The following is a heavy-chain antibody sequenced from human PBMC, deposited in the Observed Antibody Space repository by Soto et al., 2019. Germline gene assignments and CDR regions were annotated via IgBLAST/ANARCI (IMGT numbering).Heavy chain of an antibody. CDR3: ARTAAAYSSGWYEEYFQH. V-gene: IGHV4-34*01. D-gene: IGHD6-19*01. J-gene: IGHJ1*01. Sequence: SETLSLTCAVYGGSFSGYYWSWIRQPPGKGLEWIGEINHSGSTNYNPSLKSRVTISVDTSKNQFSLKLSSVTAADTAVYYCARTAAAYSSGWYEEYFQHWGQGTLVTVSS. CDR1: GGSFSGYY. CDR2: INHSGST.